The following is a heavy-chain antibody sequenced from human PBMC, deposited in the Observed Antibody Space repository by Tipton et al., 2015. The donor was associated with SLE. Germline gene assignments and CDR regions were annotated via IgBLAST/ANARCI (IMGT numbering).Heavy chain of an antibody. D-gene: IGHD6-13*01. V-gene: IGHV4-38-2*02. CDR3: ARDPYDSTWRNGWFDP. CDR1: GYSITSGDY. Sequence: LRLSCAVSGYSITSGDYWGWFRQPPGKGLEWVGSLYHRGSTYYNPSLKSRVTISTDTSKNEIYLKLTSVTATDTAVYFCARDPYDSTWRNGWFDPWGQGTLVTVSS. CDR2: LYHRGST. J-gene: IGHJ5*02.